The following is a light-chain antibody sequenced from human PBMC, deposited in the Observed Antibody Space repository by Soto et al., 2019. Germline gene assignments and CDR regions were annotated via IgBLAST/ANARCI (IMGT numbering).Light chain of an antibody. J-gene: IGKJ1*01. CDR1: QSVSSN. V-gene: IGKV3-15*01. CDR3: QQYNNWPV. CDR2: AAS. Sequence: EIVMTPSPATLSVSPGERATLSCRASQSVSSNLAWHQQKPGQAPRLLIYAASTRATGIPARFSGSGSGTEFTLTISSLQSEDFAVYYCQQYNNWPVFGQGTKV.